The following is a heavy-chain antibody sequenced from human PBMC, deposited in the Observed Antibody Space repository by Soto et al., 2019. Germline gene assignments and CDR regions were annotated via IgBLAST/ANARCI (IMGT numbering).Heavy chain of an antibody. V-gene: IGHV4-34*01. Sequence: QVQLQQWGAGLLKPSETLSLTCAVYGGSFSGYYWSWIRQPQGKGLEWIGEINHSGSTNYNPSLKSRLTRSVDTSKKQFSLKLSSVTAADTAVYYCARGDGRNFDYWGQGTLVTVPS. J-gene: IGHJ4*02. CDR3: ARGDGRNFDY. CDR2: INHSGST. CDR1: GGSFSGYY.